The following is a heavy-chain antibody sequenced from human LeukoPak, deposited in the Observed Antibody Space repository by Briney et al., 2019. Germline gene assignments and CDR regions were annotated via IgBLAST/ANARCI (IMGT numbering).Heavy chain of an antibody. D-gene: IGHD5-24*01. Sequence: SETLSLTCTVSGGSTSNNYRNWIRQPAGKGLEWIGRIYASGSTIYNPSLKSRVTMSVDTSKNQFSLGLSSVTAADTALYYCARGEVATPRSYYFDYWGQGALVTVSS. CDR3: ARGEVATPRSYYFDY. J-gene: IGHJ4*02. V-gene: IGHV4-4*07. CDR2: IYASGST. CDR1: GGSTSNNY.